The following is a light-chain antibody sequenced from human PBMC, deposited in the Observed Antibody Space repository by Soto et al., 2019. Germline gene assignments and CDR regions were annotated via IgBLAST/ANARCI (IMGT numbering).Light chain of an antibody. CDR1: QNINTY. V-gene: IGKV1-39*01. CDR2: DAA. Sequence: DIQMTQSPYSLSAAVGDRVTIACRASQNINTYLNWYQQKPGKAPKLLIFDAASLQNGVPSRFSGGGYRTHFTLTITRLQPEDFATYYCKQTSSAQFTFGPGNKVDI. J-gene: IGKJ3*01. CDR3: KQTSSAQFT.